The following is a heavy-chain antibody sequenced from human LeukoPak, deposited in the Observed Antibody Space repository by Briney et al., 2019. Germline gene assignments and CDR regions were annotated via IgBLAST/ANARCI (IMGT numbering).Heavy chain of an antibody. Sequence: GGSLRRSCAASGFTFSSYAMTWVRQAPGKGLEWVSTISGSGGSTYYADSWKVRFTIARDNSKNTLYLQMNSLRADDTAVYYCAKGTTTGYYYDSSGYYYFDYWGQGTLVTVSS. CDR1: GFTFSSYA. V-gene: IGHV3-23*01. J-gene: IGHJ4*02. CDR3: AKGTTTGYYYDSSGYYYFDY. CDR2: ISGSGGST. D-gene: IGHD3-22*01.